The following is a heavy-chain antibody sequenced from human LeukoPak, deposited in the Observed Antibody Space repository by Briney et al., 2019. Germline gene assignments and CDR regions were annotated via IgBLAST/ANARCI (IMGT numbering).Heavy chain of an antibody. J-gene: IGHJ4*02. CDR3: AGEVEYSTAVFDY. CDR1: GGSISSYY. D-gene: IGHD6-6*01. CDR2: IYYSGST. Sequence: SETLSLTCTVSGGSISSYYWSWIRQPPGKGLEWIGYIYYSGSTNYNPSLKSRVTISVDTSKNQFSLKLSSVTAADTAVYYCAGEVEYSTAVFDYWGQGILVTVSS. V-gene: IGHV4-59*01.